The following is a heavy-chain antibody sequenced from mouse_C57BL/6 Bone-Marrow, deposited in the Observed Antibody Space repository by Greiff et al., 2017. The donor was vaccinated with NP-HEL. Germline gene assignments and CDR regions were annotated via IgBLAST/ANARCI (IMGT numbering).Heavy chain of an antibody. Sequence: EVQLVESGAELVRPGASVKLSCTASGFNIKDDYMHWVKQRPEQGLEWIGWIDPENGDTEYASKFQGKATITADTSSNTAYLQLSSLTSEDTAVYYCTTNGYYGWFADWGQGTLVTVSA. CDR2: IDPENGDT. J-gene: IGHJ3*01. CDR3: TTNGYYGWFAD. D-gene: IGHD2-3*01. CDR1: GFNIKDDY. V-gene: IGHV14-4*01.